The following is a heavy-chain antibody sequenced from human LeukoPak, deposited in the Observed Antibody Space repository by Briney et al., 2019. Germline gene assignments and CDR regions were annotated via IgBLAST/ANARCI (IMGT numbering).Heavy chain of an antibody. CDR1: GYSITSGYY. V-gene: IGHV4-38-2*02. J-gene: IGHJ4*02. D-gene: IGHD2-21*02. CDR2: IYHSGST. Sequence: SETLSLTCTVSGYSITSGYYWGWIRQPPGKGLEWIGSIYHSGSTYYNPSLKSRVTISVDTSKNQFSLKLSSVTAADTAVYYCASTYCGGDCSRREFDYWGQGTLVTVSS. CDR3: ASTYCGGDCSRREFDY.